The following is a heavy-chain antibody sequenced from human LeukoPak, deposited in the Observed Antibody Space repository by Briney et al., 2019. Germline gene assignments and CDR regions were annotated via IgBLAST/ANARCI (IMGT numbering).Heavy chain of an antibody. V-gene: IGHV4-39*01. D-gene: IGHD6-6*01. CDR3: ARRRGSSSTNPFDY. J-gene: IGHJ4*02. CDR1: GGSISSSSYY. CDR2: IYYSGST. Sequence: PSETLSLTCTVSGGSISSSSYYWGWIRQPPGKGLEWIGSIYYSGSTYYNPSLKSRVTISVDTSKNQFSLKLSSVTAADTAVYYCARRRGSSSTNPFDYWGQGTLVTVSS.